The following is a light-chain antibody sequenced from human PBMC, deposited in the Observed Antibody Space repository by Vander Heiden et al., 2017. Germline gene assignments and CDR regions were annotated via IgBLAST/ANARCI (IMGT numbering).Light chain of an antibody. CDR2: SAS. Sequence: EIVMTQSPATLSVSPGDSATLSCRASVSVTSNLAWYQHKPGQAPRLLIYSASTRATGVPARFTGSGSGTEFTLTISSLQSEDFAVYYCQQYNNWPPLYTFGQGTKLEIK. CDR3: QQYNNWPPLYT. CDR1: VSVTSN. J-gene: IGKJ2*01. V-gene: IGKV3-15*01.